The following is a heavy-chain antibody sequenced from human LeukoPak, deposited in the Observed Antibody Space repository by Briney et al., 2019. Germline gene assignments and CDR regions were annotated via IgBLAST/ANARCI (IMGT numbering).Heavy chain of an antibody. D-gene: IGHD3-22*01. CDR3: ARGPSEDSSGYYFNY. J-gene: IGHJ4*02. Sequence: SETLSLTCTVSGGSFSSYYWSWIRQPPGKGLEWIGEINHSGSTNYNPSLKSRVTISVDTSKNQFSLKLSSVTAADTAVYYCARGPSEDSSGYYFNYWGQGTLVTVSS. CDR2: INHSGST. V-gene: IGHV4-34*01. CDR1: GGSFSSYY.